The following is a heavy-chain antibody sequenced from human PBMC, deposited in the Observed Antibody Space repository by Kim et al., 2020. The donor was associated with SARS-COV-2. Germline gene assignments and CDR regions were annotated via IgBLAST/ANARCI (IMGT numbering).Heavy chain of an antibody. V-gene: IGHV3-7*01. Sequence: GGSLRLSCAASGFAFSASWMNWVRQAPAKGLEWVASINQDGSEKYYVDSVKGRFTISRDNARNSLFLQMNSLRAEDTAVYYCARAGAEYWGQGTLVTVSS. CDR1: GFAFSASW. J-gene: IGHJ4*02. D-gene: IGHD1-26*01. CDR2: INQDGSEK. CDR3: ARAGAEY.